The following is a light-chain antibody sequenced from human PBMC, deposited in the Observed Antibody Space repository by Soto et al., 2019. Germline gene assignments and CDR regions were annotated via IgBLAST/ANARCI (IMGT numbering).Light chain of an antibody. J-gene: IGKJ1*01. CDR2: ATS. Sequence: TVLAQSPGTLCLSPGERVTFSCRASQSVTNTYLAWYQQRSGQAPRLLVYATSTRAVGVPDRFTGSGTGTDFTLTFSRLEPEDFAVYYCQHYGRSPMFAPGTKVDI. V-gene: IGKV3-20*01. CDR1: QSVTNTY. CDR3: QHYGRSPM.